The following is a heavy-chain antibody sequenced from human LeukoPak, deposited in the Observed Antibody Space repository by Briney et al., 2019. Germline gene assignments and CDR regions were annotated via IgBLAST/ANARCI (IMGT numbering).Heavy chain of an antibody. V-gene: IGHV3-30*02. Sequence: GGSLRLSCAASGFTFSSYAMSWVRQAPGKGLEWVAFVHHDENTKSSADSVKGRFTVSRDNSKSTVYLQMNSLRPEDTALYYCAKDLAGYTYAIDYWGQGALVTVSS. CDR1: GFTFSSYA. CDR2: VHHDENTK. D-gene: IGHD5-18*01. CDR3: AKDLAGYTYAIDY. J-gene: IGHJ4*02.